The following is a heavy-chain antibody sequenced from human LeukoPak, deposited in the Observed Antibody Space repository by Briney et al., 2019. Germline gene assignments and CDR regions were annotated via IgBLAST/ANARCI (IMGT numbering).Heavy chain of an antibody. CDR3: AMCLSGYYLGFDY. CDR1: GYTFTSYA. J-gene: IGHJ4*02. V-gene: IGHV1-2*02. D-gene: IGHD3-3*01. CDR2: INPNSGGT. Sequence: ASVKVSCKASGYTFTSYAMNWVRQAPGQGLEWMGWINPNSGGTNYAQKLQGRVTMTRDTSISTAYMELSRLRSDDTAVYYCAMCLSGYYLGFDYWGQGTLVTVSS.